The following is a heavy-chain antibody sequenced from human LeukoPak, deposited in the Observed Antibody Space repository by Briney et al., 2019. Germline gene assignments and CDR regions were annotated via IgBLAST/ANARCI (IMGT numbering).Heavy chain of an antibody. D-gene: IGHD4-11*01. J-gene: IGHJ5*02. Sequence: SETLSLTCTVSGGSFSSYYWSWIRQTPGKGLAWIGYIYYSGSTNYNPSLKSRVTISVDTSKNQFSLKLSSVTAADTAVYYCARGGSNYHGWFDPWGQGTLVTVSS. V-gene: IGHV4-59*01. CDR1: GGSFSSYY. CDR3: ARGGSNYHGWFDP. CDR2: IYYSGST.